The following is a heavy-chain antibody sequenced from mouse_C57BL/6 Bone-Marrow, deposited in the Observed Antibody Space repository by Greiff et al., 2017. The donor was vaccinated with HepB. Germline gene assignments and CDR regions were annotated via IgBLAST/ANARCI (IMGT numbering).Heavy chain of an antibody. CDR1: GYTFTSYW. V-gene: IGHV1-50*01. D-gene: IGHD1-1*01. CDR3: ATTVVAPYAMDY. J-gene: IGHJ4*01. Sequence: QVQLQQPGAELVKPGASVKLSCKASGYTFTSYWIQWVKQRPGQGLEWIGEIDPSDSYTNYNQKFKGKATLTVDTSSSTAYMQLSSLTSEDSAVYYCATTVVAPYAMDYWGQGTSVTVSS. CDR2: IDPSDSYT.